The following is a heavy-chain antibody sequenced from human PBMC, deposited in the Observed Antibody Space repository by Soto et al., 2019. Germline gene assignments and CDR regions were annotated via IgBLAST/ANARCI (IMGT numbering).Heavy chain of an antibody. Sequence: EVQLVESGGGLVQPGGSLRLSCAASGFIFSDYWMHWVRQVPGRGPLWVSRINIDGSSRSYADSVKGRFTISRDNAKNTLELQMNSLRDEDTALYYCARGDKRGSNGAMELNWGQGTLVTVSS. V-gene: IGHV3-74*01. CDR3: ARGDKRGSNGAMELN. CDR1: GFIFSDYW. J-gene: IGHJ4*02. CDR2: INIDGSSR. D-gene: IGHD6-13*01.